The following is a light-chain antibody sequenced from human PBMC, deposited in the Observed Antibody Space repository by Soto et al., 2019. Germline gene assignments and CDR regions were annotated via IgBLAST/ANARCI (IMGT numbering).Light chain of an antibody. Sequence: QSALTQPRSVSGSPGQSVTISCTGTSSDVGGSNSVSWYQQYPGKAPKLIIYDVVQRPSGVPDRFYGFKFGNTASLNISGLQEEDEADYHCCSYVGRYTFVLFVGGTKLTVL. CDR3: CSYVGRYTFVL. CDR1: SSDVGGSNS. J-gene: IGLJ2*01. CDR2: DVV. V-gene: IGLV2-11*01.